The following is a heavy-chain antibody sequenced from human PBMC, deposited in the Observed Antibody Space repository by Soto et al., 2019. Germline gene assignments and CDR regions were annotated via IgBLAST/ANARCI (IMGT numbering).Heavy chain of an antibody. V-gene: IGHV1-69*01. J-gene: IGHJ4*02. CDR1: GGTFSSYA. D-gene: IGHD3-3*01. CDR3: ARAPYDFWSGYYTHYFDY. Sequence: QVQLVQSGAEVKKPGSSVKVSCKASGGTFSSYAISWVRQAPGQGLEWMGGIIPIFGTANYAQKFQGRVTITADESTSTAYMELSSLRSEDTAVYYCARAPYDFWSGYYTHYFDYWGQGTLVTVSS. CDR2: IIPIFGTA.